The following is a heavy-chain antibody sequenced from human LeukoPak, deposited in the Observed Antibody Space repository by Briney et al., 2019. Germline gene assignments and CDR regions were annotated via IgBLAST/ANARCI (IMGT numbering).Heavy chain of an antibody. CDR1: GFTFSTYG. V-gene: IGHV3-21*01. J-gene: IGHJ4*02. CDR2: ISSSSSYI. D-gene: IGHD4-17*01. Sequence: TGGSLRLSCAASGFTFSTYGMNWVRQAPGKGLEWVSSISSSSSYIYYADSVKGRFTISRDNAKNSLYLQMNSLRAEDTAVYYCARIGVTTSDYWGQGTLVTVSS. CDR3: ARIGVTTSDY.